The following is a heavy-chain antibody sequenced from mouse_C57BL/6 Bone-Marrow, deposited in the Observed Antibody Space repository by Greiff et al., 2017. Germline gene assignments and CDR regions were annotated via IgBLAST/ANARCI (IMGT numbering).Heavy chain of an antibody. V-gene: IGHV1-81*01. J-gene: IGHJ1*03. CDR2: IYPRSGNT. D-gene: IGHD1-1*01. CDR1: GYTFTSYG. CDR3: AGGALDYGCSCWYCDV. Sequence: QVQLQQSGAELAKPGASVKLSCKASGYTFTSYGISWVKQRPGQGLEWIGEIYPRSGNTYYNEKFKGKATLTADKSSSTAYMELRSLTSEDSAVYYCAGGALDYGCSCWYCDVWGRGTTVTVSA.